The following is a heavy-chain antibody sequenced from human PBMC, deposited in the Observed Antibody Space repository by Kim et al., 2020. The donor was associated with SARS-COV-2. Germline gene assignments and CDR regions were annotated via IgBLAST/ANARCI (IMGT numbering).Heavy chain of an antibody. D-gene: IGHD3-22*01. V-gene: IGHV3-23*01. CDR3: AKGSTYYYDSSGYYGY. J-gene: IGHJ4*02. Sequence: SVKGRFNISRDNSKHSLYLQMNSLRAEDTAVYYCAKGSTYYYDSSGYYGYWGQGTLFTVSS.